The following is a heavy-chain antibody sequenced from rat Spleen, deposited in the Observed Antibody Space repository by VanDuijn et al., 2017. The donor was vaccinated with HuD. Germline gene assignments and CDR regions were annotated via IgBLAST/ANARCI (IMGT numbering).Heavy chain of an antibody. CDR2: INSAGTT. V-gene: IGHV3-3*01. D-gene: IGHD1-1*01. CDR3: ARSDGVHYYLPFAD. CDR1: GYSITSSYR. J-gene: IGHJ3*01. Sequence: EVQFQESGPGLVKPSQSLSLTCSVTGYSITSSYRWNWIRKFPGNKLEWMGYINSAGTTNYNPSLKSRISITRDTSKNQFFLQVNSVSSEDTATYYCARSDGVHYYLPFADWGQGTLVTASS.